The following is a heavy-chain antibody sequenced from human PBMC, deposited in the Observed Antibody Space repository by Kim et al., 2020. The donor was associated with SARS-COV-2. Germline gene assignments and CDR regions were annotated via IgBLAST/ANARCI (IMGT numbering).Heavy chain of an antibody. V-gene: IGHV3-23*01. J-gene: IGHJ4*02. D-gene: IGHD4-4*01. CDR3: AKAYTVTTFYFDY. Sequence: SPHSVMGRFTISREESKNTLYLQMNSLRAEDTAVYYCAKAYTVTTFYFDYWGQGTLVTVSS.